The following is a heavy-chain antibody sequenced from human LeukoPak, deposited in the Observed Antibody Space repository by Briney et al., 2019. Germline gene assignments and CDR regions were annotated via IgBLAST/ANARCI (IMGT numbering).Heavy chain of an antibody. D-gene: IGHD3-9*01. CDR3: AKEGFVLRYFDWPGAFDI. CDR1: GFTFSSYA. CDR2: ISGSGGST. Sequence: GGFLRLSCAASGFTFSSYAMSWVRQAPGKGLEWVSAISGSGGSTYYADSVKGRFTISRDNSKNTLYLQMNSLRAEDTAVYYCAKEGFVLRYFDWPGAFDIWGQGTMVTVSS. V-gene: IGHV3-23*01. J-gene: IGHJ3*02.